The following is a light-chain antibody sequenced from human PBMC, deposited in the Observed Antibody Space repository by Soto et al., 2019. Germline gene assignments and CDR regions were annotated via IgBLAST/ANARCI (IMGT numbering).Light chain of an antibody. J-gene: IGKJ3*01. V-gene: IGKV3-20*01. Sequence: EIVLTQSPGTLSLSPGERATLSCRASQSVSSSYLAWYQQKPGQAPRLLVSGASSRATGIPDRFRGSGSGTDFTLTISRLETEDFAVYYCQQYGSSPCTFGPGTKVYIK. CDR1: QSVSSSY. CDR2: GAS. CDR3: QQYGSSPCT.